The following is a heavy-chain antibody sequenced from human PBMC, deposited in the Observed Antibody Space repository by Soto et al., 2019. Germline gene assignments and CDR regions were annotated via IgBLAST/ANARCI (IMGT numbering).Heavy chain of an antibody. J-gene: IGHJ4*02. CDR3: ARTSSGWTLDY. D-gene: IGHD6-19*01. CDR2: IYYSGSA. V-gene: IGHV4-59*01. Sequence: SETLSLTCTVSGGSISSYYWSWIRQPPGKGLEWIGYIYYSGSANYNPSLKSRVTISQDTSKNQFSLNLISVTAADTAVYYCARTSSGWTLDYWGQGTLVTVSS. CDR1: GGSISSYY.